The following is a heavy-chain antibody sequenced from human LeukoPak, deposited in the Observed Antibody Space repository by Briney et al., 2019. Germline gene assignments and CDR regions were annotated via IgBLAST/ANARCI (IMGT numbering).Heavy chain of an antibody. Sequence: GGSLRLSCAASGFNFDTYTMSWVRQAPGKGLQWVSLISASGGMPYYTDSVKGRFTISRDSFRNTLHLKMNDLRAEDTAVYYCVKDTGMYSYDSSGFDSWGQGTLVTVSS. CDR1: GFNFDTYT. CDR3: VKDTGMYSYDSSGFDS. J-gene: IGHJ4*02. CDR2: ISASGGMP. D-gene: IGHD3-22*01. V-gene: IGHV3-23*01.